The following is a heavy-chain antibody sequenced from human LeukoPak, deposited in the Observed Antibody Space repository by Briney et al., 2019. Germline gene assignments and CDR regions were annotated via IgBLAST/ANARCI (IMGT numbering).Heavy chain of an antibody. V-gene: IGHV3-7*01. CDR1: GFSFSRYW. CDR3: ARALSDDAFDI. Sequence: PAGESLRLSCEASGFSFSRYWMSWVRQAPLRGLEWVANIKPDGSEIYYVDSVKGRFTISRDNAKNAVYLHMNSLRPEDTAVYYCARALSDDAFDIWGQGTMVTVSS. D-gene: IGHD3-16*02. J-gene: IGHJ3*02. CDR2: IKPDGSEI.